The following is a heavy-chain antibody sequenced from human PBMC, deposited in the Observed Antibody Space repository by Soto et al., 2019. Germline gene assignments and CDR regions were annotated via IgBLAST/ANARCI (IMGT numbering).Heavy chain of an antibody. CDR1: GFSLSTSGVG. V-gene: IGHV2-5*02. J-gene: IGHJ5*02. CDR2: IYWDDDK. CDR3: AHSVFLWFGGGYNWFDP. D-gene: IGHD3-10*01. Sequence: QITLKESGPTLVKPTQTLTLTCTFSGFSLSTSGVGVGWIRQPPGKALEWLALIYWDDDKRYSPSLKSRLTDTKHTSRTQVVLTMTNMDPVDTPTYYCAHSVFLWFGGGYNWFDPWGQGTLVTVSS.